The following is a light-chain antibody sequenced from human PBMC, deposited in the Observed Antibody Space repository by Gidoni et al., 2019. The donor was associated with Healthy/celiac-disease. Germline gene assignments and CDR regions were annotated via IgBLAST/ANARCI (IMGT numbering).Light chain of an antibody. J-gene: IGKJ1*01. CDR1: QSVSSY. CDR2: DAS. V-gene: IGKV3-11*01. Sequence: EIVSTQSPSLLSLSPGERATLSCRASQSVSSYLAWYQQTPGQAPRLLIYDASNRATGLPARFSGSGSGTDFTLTISSLEPEDFAVYYCQQRSNWPPSWTFGQGTKVEIK. CDR3: QQRSNWPPSWT.